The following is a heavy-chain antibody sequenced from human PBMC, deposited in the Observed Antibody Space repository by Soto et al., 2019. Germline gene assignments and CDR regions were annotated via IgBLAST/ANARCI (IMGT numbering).Heavy chain of an antibody. Sequence: GGSLRLSCAASGFTVSSNYMSWVRQAPGKGLEWVSVIYSGGSTYYADSVKGRFTISRDNSKNTLYLQMDSLRAEDTAVFYCVRGFEIYHFLSAPMDVWGQGTTVTVSS. CDR1: GFTVSSNY. CDR3: VRGFEIYHFLSAPMDV. D-gene: IGHD3-3*01. V-gene: IGHV3-66*01. J-gene: IGHJ6*02. CDR2: IYSGGST.